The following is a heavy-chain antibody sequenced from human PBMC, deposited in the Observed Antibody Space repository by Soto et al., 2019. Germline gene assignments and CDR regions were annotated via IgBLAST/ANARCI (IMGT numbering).Heavy chain of an antibody. J-gene: IGHJ4*02. Sequence: SETVSLTCAVYGGSFSGYYWSWIRQPPGKGLEWIGEINHSGSTNYNPSLKSRVTISVDTSKNQFSLKLSSVTAADTAVYYCARGLPYDYVWGSYRPTYYFDYWGQGTLVTVSS. CDR1: GGSFSGYY. CDR2: INHSGST. CDR3: ARGLPYDYVWGSYRPTYYFDY. D-gene: IGHD3-16*02. V-gene: IGHV4-34*01.